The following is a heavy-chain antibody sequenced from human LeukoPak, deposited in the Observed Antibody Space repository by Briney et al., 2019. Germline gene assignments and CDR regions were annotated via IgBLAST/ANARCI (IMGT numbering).Heavy chain of an antibody. CDR3: AKDRYYDNSGNHFESEK. Sequence: GGSLRLSCAASGFTFSTYGMSWVRQPPGKGQDWVSAISGSGGRTSYADSVAGRFTVSRDNSKNTLYLQMNNLRAEDTALYYCAKDRYYDNSGNHFESEKWGQGTLVTVSS. J-gene: IGHJ4*02. CDR1: GFTFSTYG. CDR2: ISGSGGRT. V-gene: IGHV3-23*01. D-gene: IGHD3-22*01.